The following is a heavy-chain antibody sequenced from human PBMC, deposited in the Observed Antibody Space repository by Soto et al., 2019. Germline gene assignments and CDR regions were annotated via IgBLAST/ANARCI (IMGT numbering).Heavy chain of an antibody. J-gene: IGHJ4*02. V-gene: IGHV3-23*01. Sequence: RRLSCAASGFTFSSYAMSWVRQAPGKGLEWVSAISGSGGSTYYADSVKGRFTISRDNSKNTLYLQMNSLRAEDTAVYYCAKVGLMVYAIGYYFDYWGQGTLVTVPS. CDR3: AKVGLMVYAIGYYFDY. CDR1: GFTFSSYA. CDR2: ISGSGGST. D-gene: IGHD2-8*01.